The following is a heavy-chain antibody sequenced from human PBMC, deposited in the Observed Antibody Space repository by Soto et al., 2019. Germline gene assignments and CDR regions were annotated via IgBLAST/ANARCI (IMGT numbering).Heavy chain of an antibody. CDR3: ARHGSGSYYLYYFDY. V-gene: IGHV1-18*01. Sequence: ASVKVSCKASGYTFTSYGISWVRQAPGQGLEWMGWISAYNGNTNYAQKLQGRVTMTTDTSTSTAYMELRSLRSDDTAVYYCARHGSGSYYLYYFDYWGQGTLVTVSS. CDR2: ISAYNGNT. J-gene: IGHJ4*02. D-gene: IGHD3-10*01. CDR1: GYTFTSYG.